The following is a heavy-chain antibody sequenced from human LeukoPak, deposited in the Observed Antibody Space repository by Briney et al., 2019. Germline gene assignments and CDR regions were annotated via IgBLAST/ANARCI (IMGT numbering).Heavy chain of an antibody. V-gene: IGHV1-18*01. Sequence: GASVKVSRKASGYTFTSYGISWVRQAPGQGLEWMGWISAYNGNTNYAQKLQGRVTMATDTSTSTACMELRSLRSDDTAVYYCARDRPYSSGWYSLVRKGSDPWGQGTLVTVSS. J-gene: IGHJ5*02. CDR3: ARDRPYSSGWYSLVRKGSDP. D-gene: IGHD6-19*01. CDR2: ISAYNGNT. CDR1: GYTFTSYG.